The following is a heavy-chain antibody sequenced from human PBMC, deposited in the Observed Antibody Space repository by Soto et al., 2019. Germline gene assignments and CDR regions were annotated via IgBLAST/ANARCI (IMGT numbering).Heavy chain of an antibody. D-gene: IGHD6-13*01. CDR3: ARDPRSSSSYYFDY. V-gene: IGHV1-2*04. J-gene: IGHJ4*02. CDR1: GYTFIGYY. CDR2: INPNSGGT. Sequence: ASVKVSCKASGYTFIGYYIHWVRQAPGQGLEWMGWINPNSGGTNYAQRFQGWVTMTRDRSISTAYMELSSLRSEDTAVYYCARDPRSSSSYYFDYWGQGTLVTVSS.